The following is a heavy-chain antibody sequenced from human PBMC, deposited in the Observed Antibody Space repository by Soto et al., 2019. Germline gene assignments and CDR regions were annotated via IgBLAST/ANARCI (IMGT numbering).Heavy chain of an antibody. Sequence: LRLSCAASGFTFSYYTMNWVRQAPGKGLEWVSSIISSDYIYYADSVKGRFTITRDNAKNSVYLQMDSLRAEDTAVYYCARVGTDYGSGSPYYSDYWGQGSLVTVSS. CDR1: GFTFSYYT. V-gene: IGHV3-21*01. D-gene: IGHD3-10*01. CDR3: ARVGTDYGSGSPYYSDY. J-gene: IGHJ4*02. CDR2: IISSDYI.